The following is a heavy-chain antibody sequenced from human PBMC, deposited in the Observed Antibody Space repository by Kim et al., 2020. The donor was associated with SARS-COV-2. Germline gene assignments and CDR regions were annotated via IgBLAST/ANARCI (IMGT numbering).Heavy chain of an antibody. D-gene: IGHD3-9*01. J-gene: IGHJ2*01. V-gene: IGHV3-53*01. Sequence: GGSLRLSCAASGFTVNSNYMSWVRQAPGKGLEWVSVIFSGGNTNYADSVKGRFTISRHSSKNMLYLQMNSLKPEDTAVYFCARDTRYFDGFSGWYSDLCGRGTPVTLSS. CDR2: IFSGGNT. CDR1: GFTVNSNY. CDR3: ARDTRYFDGFSGWYSDL.